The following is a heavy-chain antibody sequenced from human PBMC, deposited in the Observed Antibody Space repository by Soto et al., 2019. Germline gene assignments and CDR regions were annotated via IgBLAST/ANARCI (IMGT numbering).Heavy chain of an antibody. D-gene: IGHD2-2*01. CDR1: GFTFSSYG. J-gene: IGHJ6*02. V-gene: IGHV3-33*01. Sequence: PVVSLRLSCAASGFTFSSYGMHWVRQAPGKGLEWVAVIWYDGSNKYYADSVKGRFTISRDNSKNTLYLQMNSLRAEDTAVYYCARDFREAAISYHYYGMDGWGQGTTVTVYS. CDR3: ARDFREAAISYHYYGMDG. CDR2: IWYDGSNK.